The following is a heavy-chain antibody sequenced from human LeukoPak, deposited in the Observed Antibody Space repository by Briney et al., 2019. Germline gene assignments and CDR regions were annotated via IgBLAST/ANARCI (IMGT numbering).Heavy chain of an antibody. J-gene: IGHJ4*02. CDR1: GFTVSRNY. Sequence: PGGSLRLSCAASGFTVSRNYMSWVRQAPGKGLEWVSVIYSGGSTYYADSVKCRFTISRDNSKNTLFLQMNSLRAEDTAVYYCARDVNSYAHCGHWGQGTLVTVSS. CDR2: IYSGGST. D-gene: IGHD5-18*01. V-gene: IGHV3-53*01. CDR3: ARDVNSYAHCGH.